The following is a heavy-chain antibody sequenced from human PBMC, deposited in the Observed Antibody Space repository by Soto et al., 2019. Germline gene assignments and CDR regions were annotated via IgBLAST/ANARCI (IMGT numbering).Heavy chain of an antibody. D-gene: IGHD2-15*01. J-gene: IGHJ6*02. V-gene: IGHV1-69*12. CDR1: GGAFSDYA. CDR2: IMPIFRAP. CDR3: ASWLKGPDIGNYYDGMDV. Sequence: QVQLVQSGAEVKKPGSSVKVSCKASGGAFSDYAFSWVRQAPGQGLEWLGGIMPIFRAPDYAQKFQGRVTIPADECTRTAYMEMNSLRSEDTAVYYCASWLKGPDIGNYYDGMDVGGQGKTVTVS.